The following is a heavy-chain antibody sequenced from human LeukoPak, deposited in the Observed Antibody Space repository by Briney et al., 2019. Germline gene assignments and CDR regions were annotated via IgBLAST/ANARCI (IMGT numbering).Heavy chain of an antibody. D-gene: IGHD3-22*01. CDR1: GFTFSSYA. V-gene: IGHV3-23*01. CDR3: AHYYDSSGYYYYYYGMDV. Sequence: PGGSLRLSCAASGFTFSSYAMSWVRQAPGKGLEWVSAISGSGGSTYYADSVKGRFTISRDNSKTTLYLQMNSLRAEDTAVYYCAHYYDSSGYYYYYYGMDVWGQGTTVTVSS. CDR2: ISGSGGST. J-gene: IGHJ6*02.